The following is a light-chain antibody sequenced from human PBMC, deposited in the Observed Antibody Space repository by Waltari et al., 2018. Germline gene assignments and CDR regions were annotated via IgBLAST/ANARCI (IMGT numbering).Light chain of an antibody. J-gene: IGKJ2*03. CDR3: QQYYSIPRS. CDR2: WAS. Sequence: DIVMTQSPDSLAVSLGERATINCKSSQSVLFSSNNENYLAWYQQKPGQPPKLLIYWASTRESGVPDRFSGSGSGTDFTLTISSLQAEDVAVYYCQQYYSIPRSFCQGTKLEIK. V-gene: IGKV4-1*01. CDR1: QSVLFSSNNENY.